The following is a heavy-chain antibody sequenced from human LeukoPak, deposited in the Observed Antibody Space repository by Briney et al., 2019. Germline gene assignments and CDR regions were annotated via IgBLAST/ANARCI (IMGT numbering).Heavy chain of an antibody. Sequence: KSGGSLRLSCAASGFTFSSYSMNWVRQAPGKGLEWVSSISSSSSYIYYADSVKGRFTISRDNSKNTLYLQMNSLRAEDTAVYYCARAEYYYDSSGYGSENFDYWGQGTLVTVSS. CDR1: GFTFSSYS. J-gene: IGHJ4*02. V-gene: IGHV3-21*01. CDR2: ISSSSSYI. D-gene: IGHD3-22*01. CDR3: ARAEYYYDSSGYGSENFDY.